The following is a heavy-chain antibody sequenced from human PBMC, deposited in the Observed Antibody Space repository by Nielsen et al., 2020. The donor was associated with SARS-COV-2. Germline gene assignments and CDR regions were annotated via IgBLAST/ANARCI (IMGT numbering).Heavy chain of an antibody. CDR2: IYRGGST. CDR3: ARHLRWSPGHYSDY. V-gene: IGHV3-53*01. J-gene: IGHJ4*02. Sequence: GGSLRLSCAASGFSVSNNYMNWVRQAPGKGLEWVSLIYRGGSTFYADSVRGRFTISRDNAKNSLYLQMNRLRAEDTALYYCARHLRWSPGHYSDYWGQGSLVTVSS. CDR1: GFSVSNNY. D-gene: IGHD4-23*01.